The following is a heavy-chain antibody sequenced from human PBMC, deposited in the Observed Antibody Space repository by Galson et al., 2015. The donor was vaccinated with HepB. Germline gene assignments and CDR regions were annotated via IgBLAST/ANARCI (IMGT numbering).Heavy chain of an antibody. D-gene: IGHD3-22*01. V-gene: IGHV1-8*01. CDR2: MNPNCGNT. CDR1: GYTFTSYD. J-gene: IGHJ5*02. Sequence: SVKVSCKASGYTFTSYDINWVRQATGQGLEWMGWMNPNCGNTGYAQKFQGRVTMTRNTSISTAYMELSSLRSEDTAVYYCARLVPSITMIVESMFDPWGQGTLVTVSS. CDR3: ARLVPSITMIVESMFDP.